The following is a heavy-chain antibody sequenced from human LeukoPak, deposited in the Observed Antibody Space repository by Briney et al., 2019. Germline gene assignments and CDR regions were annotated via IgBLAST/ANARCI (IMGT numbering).Heavy chain of an antibody. CDR1: RGSISSYY. CDR2: IYYSGST. D-gene: IGHD3-22*01. Sequence: SETLSLTCTVSRGSISSYYWSWIRQPPGKGLQWIGHIYYSGSTSYNPSLNSRPTISVDTSKNQFSLNLSSVTAADTAMYYCARDWTYYYDSSGYQHAFEIWGQGTMVTVSS. J-gene: IGHJ3*02. V-gene: IGHV4-59*01. CDR3: ARDWTYYYDSSGYQHAFEI.